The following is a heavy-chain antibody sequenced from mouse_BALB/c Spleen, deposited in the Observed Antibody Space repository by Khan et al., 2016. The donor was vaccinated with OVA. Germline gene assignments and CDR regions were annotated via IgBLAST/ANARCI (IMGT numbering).Heavy chain of an antibody. Sequence: QVQLQQSGAELVKPGASVKLSCKASGYTFTSYWMHWVKQRPGQGLEWIGEINPSHGRTNYNETFKSKATLTVDKSSTTAYMQLSSLTSEDSAVYYCARSTMITSEFADWGQGVLVTVSA. CDR2: INPSHGRT. CDR3: ARSTMITSEFAD. J-gene: IGHJ3*01. D-gene: IGHD2-4*01. CDR1: GYTFTSYW. V-gene: IGHV1S81*02.